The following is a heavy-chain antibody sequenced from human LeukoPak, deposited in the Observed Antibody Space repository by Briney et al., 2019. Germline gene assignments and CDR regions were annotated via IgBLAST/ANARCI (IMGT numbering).Heavy chain of an antibody. D-gene: IGHD3-22*01. CDR1: GYTFTGYY. V-gene: IGHV1-2*02. CDR2: INPNSGGT. J-gene: IGHJ4*02. CDR3: ARGEYYDRSAYCFD. Sequence: GASVKVSCKSSGYTFTGYYMHWVRQAPGQGLEWMGWINPNSGGTNYVQRFQGRVTMTRDTSISTAYTELSRLRSDDTAVYYCARGEYYDRSAYCFDWGQGTLVTVSS.